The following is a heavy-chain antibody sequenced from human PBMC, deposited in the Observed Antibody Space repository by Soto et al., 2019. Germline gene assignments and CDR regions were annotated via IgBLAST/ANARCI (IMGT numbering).Heavy chain of an antibody. CDR2: IYYSGTT. Sequence: QVQLQESGPGLVKPSETLSLTCSVSGGSVSSAASFWSWIRQPPGKGLEWIGYIYYSGTTNYNPTLKSRVLISVDRSKNHFSLKVTSVTAADTAVYYCARVSIADDAFEIWGQGTLVTVSS. D-gene: IGHD6-6*01. CDR3: ARVSIADDAFEI. CDR1: GGSVSSAASF. V-gene: IGHV4-61*03. J-gene: IGHJ3*02.